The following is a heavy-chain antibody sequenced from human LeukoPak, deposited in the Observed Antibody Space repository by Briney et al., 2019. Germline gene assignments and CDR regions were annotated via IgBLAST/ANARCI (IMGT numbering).Heavy chain of an antibody. V-gene: IGHV3-23*01. J-gene: IGHJ6*03. CDR3: AKKRGHCVDGVCHNYYYMDV. D-gene: IGHD2-8*02. CDR1: GFTFSSFA. Sequence: GGSLRLSCAPSGFTFSSFAMTWVRQAPGKGLEWVSTVSGSAGRTDYADSVKGRFTISRDNLKNTLYLQMNGLRAEDTAVYYCAKKRGHCVDGVCHNYYYMDVRGRGTTVTVSS. CDR2: VSGSAGRT.